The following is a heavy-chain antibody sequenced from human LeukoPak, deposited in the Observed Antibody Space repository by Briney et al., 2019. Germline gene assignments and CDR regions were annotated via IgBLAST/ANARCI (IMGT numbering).Heavy chain of an antibody. CDR3: VKESGITMVRGVIMTDY. CDR2: ISGSGGST. V-gene: IGHV3-23*01. CDR1: GFTFSSYA. D-gene: IGHD3-10*01. Sequence: GGSLRLSCAASGFTFSSYAMSWVRQAPGKGLEWVSAISGSGGSTYYADSVKGRFTISRDNSKNTLYLQMNSLRAEDTAVYYCVKESGITMVRGVIMTDYWGQGTLVTVSS. J-gene: IGHJ4*02.